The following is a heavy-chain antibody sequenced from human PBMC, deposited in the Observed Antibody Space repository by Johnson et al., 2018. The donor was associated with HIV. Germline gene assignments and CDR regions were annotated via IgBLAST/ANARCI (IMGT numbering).Heavy chain of an antibody. V-gene: IGHV3-30*02. CDR1: GFSFSSYG. D-gene: IGHD2-2*01. CDR3: ARVYARTPGAFDI. J-gene: IGHJ3*02. CDR2: IRHAGSNT. Sequence: QMLLVESGGGLVQPGGSLRLSCAASGFSFSSYGMHWVRQAPGKGLEWVACIRHAGSNTYYVDSVQDRFTIHIDNSKNTLYLQMNSLSAEDTAVYYCARVYARTPGAFDIWGQGTMVTVSS.